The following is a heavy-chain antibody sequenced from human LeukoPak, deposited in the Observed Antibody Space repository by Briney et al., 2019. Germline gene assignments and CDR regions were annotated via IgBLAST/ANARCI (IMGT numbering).Heavy chain of an antibody. D-gene: IGHD3-3*01. V-gene: IGHV4-4*07. J-gene: IGHJ4*02. CDR1: GCSFSNYY. CDR2: IYTSGSN. CDR3: AREENYDLWSGYFDY. Sequence: PSDTLPVPCTVCGCSFSNYYWSWLGQPAGQGLDGIGRIYTSGSNNYNPPLQSRVTMSVDTSKIQFSLKLSSVTAAHTAVYYCAREENYDLWSGYFDYWPQGPGVSV.